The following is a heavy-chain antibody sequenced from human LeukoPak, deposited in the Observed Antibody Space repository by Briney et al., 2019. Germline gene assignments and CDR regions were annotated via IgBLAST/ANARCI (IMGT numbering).Heavy chain of an antibody. D-gene: IGHD3-22*01. CDR3: ARGRWKRYYDSSGYIDY. Sequence: SETLSLTCAVYGGSFSGYYWSWIRQPPGKGLEWIGEINHSGSTNYNPSLKSRVTISVDPSKNQFSLKLSSVTAADTAVYYCARGRWKRYYDSSGYIDYWGQGTLVTVSS. J-gene: IGHJ4*02. CDR1: GGSFSGYY. V-gene: IGHV4-34*01. CDR2: INHSGST.